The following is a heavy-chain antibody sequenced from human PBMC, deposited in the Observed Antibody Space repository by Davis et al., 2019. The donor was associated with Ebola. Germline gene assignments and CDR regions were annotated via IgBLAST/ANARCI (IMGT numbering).Heavy chain of an antibody. V-gene: IGHV3-23*01. Sequence: PGGSLRLSCAASGFTFSSYAMSWVRQAPGKGLEWVSAISGSGGSTYYADSVKGRFTISRDNSKNTLYLQMNSLRAEDTAVYYCAKDGGQLRGISRELHGDYWGQGTLVTVSS. CDR2: ISGSGGST. J-gene: IGHJ4*02. CDR3: AKDGGQLRGISRELHGDY. D-gene: IGHD1-7*01. CDR1: GFTFSSYA.